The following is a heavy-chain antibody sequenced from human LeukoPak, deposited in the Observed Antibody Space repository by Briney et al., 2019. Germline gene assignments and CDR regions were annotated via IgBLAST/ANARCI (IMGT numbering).Heavy chain of an antibody. CDR2: ISGSGGST. J-gene: IGHJ4*02. V-gene: IGHV3-23*01. D-gene: IGHD3-3*01. CDR3: AKGRRFSFWSGYYTEYYFDY. Sequence: PSETLSLTCTVSGYSISSGYYWGWVRQAPGKGLEWVSAISGSGGSTYYADSVKGRFTISRDNSKNTLYLQMNSLRAEDTAVYYCAKGRRFSFWSGYYTEYYFDYWGQGTLVTVSS. CDR1: GYSISSGYY.